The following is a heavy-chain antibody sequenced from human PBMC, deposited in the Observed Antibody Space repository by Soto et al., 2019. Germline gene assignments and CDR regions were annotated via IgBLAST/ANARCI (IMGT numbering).Heavy chain of an antibody. D-gene: IGHD5-18*01. CDR2: IYYSGST. Sequence: SETLSLTCTVSGGSISSGDYYWSWIRQPPGKGLEWIGYIYYSGSTYYNPSLKSRVTISVDTSKNQFSLKLSSVTAADTAIYYCARDNGYNYGYYRWFEPWGQGTLVTVSS. J-gene: IGHJ5*02. CDR3: ARDNGYNYGYYRWFEP. CDR1: GGSISSGDYY. V-gene: IGHV4-30-4*02.